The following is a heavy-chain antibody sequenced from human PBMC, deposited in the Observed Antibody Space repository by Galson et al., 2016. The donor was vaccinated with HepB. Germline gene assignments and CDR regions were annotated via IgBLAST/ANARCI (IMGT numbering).Heavy chain of an antibody. Sequence: SLRLSCAASGFSFSYYPMHWVRQAPDKGLEWVAIVSNDGNFQFYADSVKGRFTISRANFNNTLFLQMSSLRAEDTAVYYCAKALYGGLDYWGQGTLVTVSS. D-gene: IGHD4-23*01. CDR3: AKALYGGLDY. CDR2: VSNDGNFQ. J-gene: IGHJ4*02. CDR1: GFSFSYYP. V-gene: IGHV3-30-3*01.